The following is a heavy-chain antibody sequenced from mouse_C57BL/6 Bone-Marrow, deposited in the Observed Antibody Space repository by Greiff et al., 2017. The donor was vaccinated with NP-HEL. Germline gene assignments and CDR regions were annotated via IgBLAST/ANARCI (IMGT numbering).Heavy chain of an antibody. CDR2: IWWDDDK. CDR1: GFSLSTFGMG. V-gene: IGHV8-8*01. Sequence: QVTLKVSGPGILQPSQTLSLTCSFSGFSLSTFGMGVGWIRQPSGKGLEWLAHIWWDDDKYYNPALKGRLTISKDTSKNQVFLKIAIVDTADTATYYCARIALYYGSRTWFAYWGQGTLVTVSA. J-gene: IGHJ3*01. CDR3: ARIALYYGSRTWFAY. D-gene: IGHD1-1*01.